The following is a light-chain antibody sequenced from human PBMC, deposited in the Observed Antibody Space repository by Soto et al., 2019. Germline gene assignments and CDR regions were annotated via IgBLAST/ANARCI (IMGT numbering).Light chain of an antibody. V-gene: IGKV3-20*01. CDR3: QQYGSSPPSST. J-gene: IGKJ5*01. CDR2: GAS. CDR1: XRVSSGY. Sequence: IVLTHSPFTIPLPXPACATLTXXXXXRVSSGYLAWYQQKPGQAPRLLIYGASNRATDIPDRFSGRGSGTDFTLTISRLEPEDFAVYYCQQYGSSPPSSTFGQGTRLEIK.